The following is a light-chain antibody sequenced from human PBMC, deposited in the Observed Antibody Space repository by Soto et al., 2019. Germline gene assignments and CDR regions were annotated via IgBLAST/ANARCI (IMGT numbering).Light chain of an antibody. CDR3: LQHYNFPFT. V-gene: IGKV1-6*01. Sequence: AIQMTQSPSSLSASVGDRVTISCRASQDIRNDLGWYQQKPGKAPKLLIYAASSLQSGVPSRFSGSGSGTDFALTISSLQPEDFVTYYCLQHYNFPFTFGQGTKLQIK. CDR1: QDIRND. CDR2: AAS. J-gene: IGKJ2*01.